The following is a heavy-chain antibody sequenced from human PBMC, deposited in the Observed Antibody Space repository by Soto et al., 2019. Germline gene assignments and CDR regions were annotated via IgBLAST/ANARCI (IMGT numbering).Heavy chain of an antibody. CDR1: GGSISSYY. CDR2: IYYSGST. CDR3: ARDWRDSYGYGRYGMDV. Sequence: PSETLSLTCTVSGGSISSYYWSWIRQPPGKGLEWIGYIYYSGSTNYNPSLKSRVTISVDTSKNQFSLKLSSVTAADTAVYYFARDWRDSYGYGRYGMDVWGQGTTVTVSS. J-gene: IGHJ6*02. D-gene: IGHD5-18*01. V-gene: IGHV4-59*01.